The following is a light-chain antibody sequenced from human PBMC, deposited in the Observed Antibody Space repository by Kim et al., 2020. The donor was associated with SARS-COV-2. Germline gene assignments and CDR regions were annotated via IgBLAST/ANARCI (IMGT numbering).Light chain of an antibody. CDR1: SSNIGAGYD. J-gene: IGLJ2*01. V-gene: IGLV1-40*01. CDR2: GNS. Sequence: GQRVTISCTGSSSNIGAGYDVHWYQQLPGTAPKLLIYGNSNRPSGVPDRFSGSNSGTSASLAITGLQAEDEADYYCQSYDSSLSGVFGGGTQLTVL. CDR3: QSYDSSLSGV.